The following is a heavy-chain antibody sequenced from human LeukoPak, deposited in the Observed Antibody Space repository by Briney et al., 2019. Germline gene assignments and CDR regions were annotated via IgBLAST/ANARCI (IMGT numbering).Heavy chain of an antibody. CDR1: GFTVGSNY. CDR3: VRGSLASGVVVYYYYYLDV. D-gene: IGHD3-3*01. J-gene: IGHJ6*03. V-gene: IGHV3-53*01. CDR2: IYSDGTT. Sequence: PGGSLRLSCAASGFTVGSNYMSWVRQAPGKGLEWVSVIYSDGTTYYADSVRGRFTISRDNSKNTLYLQMNSLRAEDTAVYYCVRGSLASGVVVYYYYYLDVWGKGTTVTVSS.